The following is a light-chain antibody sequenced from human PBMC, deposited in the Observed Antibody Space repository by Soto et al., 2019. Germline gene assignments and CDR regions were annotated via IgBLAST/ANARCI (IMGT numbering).Light chain of an antibody. CDR3: QQYGSSPLIA. V-gene: IGKV3-20*01. CDR1: QSVSSSY. J-gene: IGKJ5*01. CDR2: GAS. Sequence: EIVLTQSPGTLSLSPGERATLSCRASQSVSSSYLAWYQQKPGQAPRLLIYGASSRATGIPDRFSGSGSGTDVTLTIIRLEPEDFAVYYCQQYGSSPLIAFGHGTRLEIK.